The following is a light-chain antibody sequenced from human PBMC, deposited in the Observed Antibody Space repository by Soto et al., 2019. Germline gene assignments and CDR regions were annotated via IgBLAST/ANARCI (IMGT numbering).Light chain of an antibody. J-gene: IGLJ1*01. CDR3: CSYAGSRPYV. V-gene: IGLV2-23*01. CDR1: SRDVGSYNI. Sequence: QSALAPPASLTGFPGQSNTISCTATSRDVGSYNIVSWYQQHPGNAPTLMFYEGSKRPSGFSNRFYGSKSANTASLTISGLQDEDGADYYCCSYAGSRPYVFGTGNKVT. CDR2: EGS.